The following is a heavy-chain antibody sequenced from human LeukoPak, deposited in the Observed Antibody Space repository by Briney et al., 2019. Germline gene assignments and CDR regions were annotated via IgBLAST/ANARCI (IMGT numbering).Heavy chain of an antibody. D-gene: IGHD3-22*01. V-gene: IGHV1-69*04. Sequence: ASVKVSCKASGGTFSSYAISWVRQAPGQGLEWMGRIIPIFGIANYAQKFQGRVTITADKSTSTAYMELSSLRSEDTAVYYCARDRTMIGDYGMDVWGQGTTVTDSS. CDR1: GGTFSSYA. J-gene: IGHJ6*02. CDR3: ARDRTMIGDYGMDV. CDR2: IIPIFGIA.